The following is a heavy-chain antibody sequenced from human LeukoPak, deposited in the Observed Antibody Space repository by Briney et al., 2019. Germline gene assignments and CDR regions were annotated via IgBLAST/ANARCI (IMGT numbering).Heavy chain of an antibody. Sequence: KPSETLSLTCTVSGGSINSYYWSWIRQPPGKGLEWIAYIYYSGSTSYNPSLKSRVTISVDTSKNQFSLKLNSVTAADTAMYYCAKDRTVGASYWYFDLWGRGTLVTVSS. V-gene: IGHV4-59*01. CDR3: AKDRTVGASYWYFDL. J-gene: IGHJ2*01. CDR2: IYYSGST. CDR1: GGSINSYY. D-gene: IGHD1-26*01.